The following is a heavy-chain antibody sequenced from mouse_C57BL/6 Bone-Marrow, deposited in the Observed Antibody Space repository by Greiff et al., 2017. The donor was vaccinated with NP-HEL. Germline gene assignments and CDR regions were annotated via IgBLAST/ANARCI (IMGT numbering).Heavy chain of an antibody. Sequence: VQLQQSGAELVRPGASVKLSCTASGFNIKDDYMHWVKQRPEQGLEWIGWIDPENGDTEYASKFQGKATITADTSSNTAYLQLSSLTSEDTAVYYCTADYGYGEVYVDYWGQGTSLTVSS. CDR2: IDPENGDT. CDR3: TADYGYGEVYVDY. D-gene: IGHD2-2*01. J-gene: IGHJ2*03. V-gene: IGHV14-4*01. CDR1: GFNIKDDY.